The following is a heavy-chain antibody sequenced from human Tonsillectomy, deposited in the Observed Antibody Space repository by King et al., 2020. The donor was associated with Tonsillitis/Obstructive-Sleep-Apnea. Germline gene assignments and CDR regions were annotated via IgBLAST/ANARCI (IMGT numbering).Heavy chain of an antibody. D-gene: IGHD6-19*01. CDR2: ISAYNGDT. V-gene: IGHV1-18*01. Sequence: VQLVESGVEVKKPGASVKVSCKASGYTFTSYGISWVRQAPGQGLEWMGWISAYNGDTNYAQKLQGRVTMTTDNSTSTAYVELRSLRSDDTAVYYCARPAVAGPYYYYDYMDVWGKGTTVTVSS. CDR3: ARPAVAGPYYYYDYMDV. CDR1: GYTFTSYG. J-gene: IGHJ6*03.